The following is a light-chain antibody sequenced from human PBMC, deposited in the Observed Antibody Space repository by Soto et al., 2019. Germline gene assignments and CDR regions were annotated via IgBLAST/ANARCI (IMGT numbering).Light chain of an antibody. CDR3: CSYAGISTFVV. Sequence: SALTQPASVSGSPGQSITLSCTGTSSDVGTYNLVSWYQQHPGKAPKLMIYEGSKRPSGVSNRFSGSKSGNTASLTISGLQAEDEADYYCCSYAGISTFVVFGGGTKLTV. V-gene: IGLV2-23*03. J-gene: IGLJ2*01. CDR2: EGS. CDR1: SSDVGTYNL.